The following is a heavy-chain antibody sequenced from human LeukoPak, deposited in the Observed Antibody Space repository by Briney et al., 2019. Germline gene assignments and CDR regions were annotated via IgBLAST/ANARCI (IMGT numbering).Heavy chain of an antibody. CDR1: GFTFSSYS. Sequence: PGGSLRLSCAASGFTFSSYSMNWVRQAPGKGLEWVSSISSSSSYIYYADSVKGRFTISRDNAKNSLYLQMNSLRAEDTAVYCCARDTSVVPAAHDYWGQGTLVTVSS. J-gene: IGHJ4*02. CDR2: ISSSSSYI. V-gene: IGHV3-21*01. CDR3: ARDTSVVPAAHDY. D-gene: IGHD2-2*01.